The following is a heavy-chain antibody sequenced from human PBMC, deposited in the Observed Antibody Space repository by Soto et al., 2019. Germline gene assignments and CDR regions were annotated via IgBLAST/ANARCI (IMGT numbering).Heavy chain of an antibody. CDR1: GYTFTSDV. V-gene: IGHV1-18*01. Sequence: ASVKVSCKGSGYTFTSDVITWVLQSPLQVLEWMGWINTSNGKTYYAQKLQGRVTMTTDTSTSTGYMELRSLRSDDTAVYYCARGITFGGVLNGMDVWGQGTTVTVSS. CDR2: INTSNGKT. D-gene: IGHD3-16*01. CDR3: ARGITFGGVLNGMDV. J-gene: IGHJ6*02.